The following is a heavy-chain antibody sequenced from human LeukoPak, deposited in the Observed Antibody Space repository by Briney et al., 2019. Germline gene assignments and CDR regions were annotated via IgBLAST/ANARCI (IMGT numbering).Heavy chain of an antibody. CDR3: AKDIGIRQQLEQIDY. D-gene: IGHD6-13*01. J-gene: IGHJ4*02. V-gene: IGHV3-30*18. CDR1: GFTFSTYG. CDR2: IAYDGKTT. Sequence: PGGSLRLSCAASGFTFSTYGTHWVRQAPGKGLEWVAVIAYDGKTTYYADSVKGRFTISRDNSKNTLYLQMNSLRAEDTAVYYCAKDIGIRQQLEQIDYWGQGTLVTVSS.